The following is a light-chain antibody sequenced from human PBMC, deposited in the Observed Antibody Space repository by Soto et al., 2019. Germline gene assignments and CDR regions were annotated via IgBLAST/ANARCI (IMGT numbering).Light chain of an antibody. CDR1: QDISTH. CDR3: QQVKHYPLT. CDR2: SAS. J-gene: IGKJ4*01. Sequence: DIQLTQSPSFLSASVGDRVTITCRASQDISTHLAWYQQKPGRAPKLLIFSASTLQSGVPSGFSGGGSGTEFTLTISSLQPEDFATYYCQQVKHYPLTFGGGTKVEIK. V-gene: IGKV1-9*01.